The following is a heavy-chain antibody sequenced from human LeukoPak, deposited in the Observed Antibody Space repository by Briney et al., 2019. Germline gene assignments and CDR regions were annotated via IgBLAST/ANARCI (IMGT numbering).Heavy chain of an antibody. J-gene: IGHJ3*02. CDR1: GGSIRSYY. CDR2: IYYSGST. D-gene: IGHD1-7*01. Sequence: SETLSLTCTVSGGSIRSYYWSWIRQPPGKGLEWIAYIYYSGSTYYNPSLKSRVTMSVDTAKNQVSLKLSSVTAADTAVYYCARVGGYNWNYSYAFDIWGQGTMVTVSS. CDR3: ARVGGYNWNYSYAFDI. V-gene: IGHV4-59*08.